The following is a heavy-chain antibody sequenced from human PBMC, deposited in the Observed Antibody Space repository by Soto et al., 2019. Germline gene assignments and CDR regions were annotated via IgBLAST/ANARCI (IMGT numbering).Heavy chain of an antibody. CDR3: ARVATYYGILTGPDYYGMDV. V-gene: IGHV1-18*01. D-gene: IGHD3-9*01. CDR1: GYTFTSYG. J-gene: IGHJ6*02. CDR2: ISAYNGNT. Sequence: QVQLVQSGAEVKKPGASVKVSCKASGYTFTSYGISWVRQAPGQGLEWMGWISAYNGNTNYAQKLQGRVTMTTDTSTRTAYMELGSLRSDDTAVYYCARVATYYGILTGPDYYGMDVWGQGTTVTVSS.